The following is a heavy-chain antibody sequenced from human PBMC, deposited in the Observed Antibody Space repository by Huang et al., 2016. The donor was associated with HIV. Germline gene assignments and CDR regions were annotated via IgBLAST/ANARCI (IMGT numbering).Heavy chain of an antibody. J-gene: IGHJ1*01. V-gene: IGHV3-23*01. CDR1: GFTFSSYA. CDR2: SSGSGGST. D-gene: IGHD3-3*02. Sequence: EVQLLESGGGLVQPGGSLRLSCAASGFTFSSYAMSWVRQALGKGREWVSGSSGSGGSTYYADSVKGRFTISRDNAKNTLYLQMNSLRAEDTAVYYCAKPPSISSKYFQHWGQGTLVTVSS. CDR3: AKPPSISSKYFQH.